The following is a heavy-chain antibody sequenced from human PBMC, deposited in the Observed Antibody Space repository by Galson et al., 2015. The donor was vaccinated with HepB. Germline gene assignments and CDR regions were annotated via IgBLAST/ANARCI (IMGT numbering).Heavy chain of an antibody. J-gene: IGHJ5*02. V-gene: IGHV3-23*01. CDR3: AKRGWVVPADIYWFDP. D-gene: IGHD2-2*01. CDR2: ISGSGGST. CDR1: GFTFSSYA. Sequence: SLRLSCAASGFTFSSYAMSWVRQAPGKGLEWVSAISGSGGSTYYADSVKGRFTISRDNSKSTLYLQMNSLRAEDTAVYYCAKRGWVVPADIYWFDPWGQGTLVTVSS.